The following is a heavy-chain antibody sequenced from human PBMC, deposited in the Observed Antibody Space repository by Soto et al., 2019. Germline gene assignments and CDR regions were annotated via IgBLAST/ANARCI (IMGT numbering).Heavy chain of an antibody. D-gene: IGHD2-2*01. V-gene: IGHV3-23*01. CDR1: GFIFQNFV. CDR2: IGGTGHYT. Sequence: DVQLLETGGGLVQPGGSLRLSCRASGFIFQNFVINWVRQAPGKGLEWVSIIGGTGHYTFYADSVRGRFTFSRDNSENTVYLEINSLRAEDTAIYFCAKGGTSHIYGIDVWGPGTAVIVSS. J-gene: IGHJ6*02. CDR3: AKGGTSHIYGIDV.